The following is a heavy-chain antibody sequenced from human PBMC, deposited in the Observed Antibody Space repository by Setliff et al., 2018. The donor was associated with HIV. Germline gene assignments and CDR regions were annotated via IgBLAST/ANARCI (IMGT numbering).Heavy chain of an antibody. J-gene: IGHJ6*04. CDR3: AREVREYRHFDKTYYTYMDV. V-gene: IGHV1-69*06. CDR1: GGTFSSYA. Sequence: VKVSCKASGGTFSSYAISWVRQTPGQGLEWMGRIVPIFGPGDYAQTFEGRITIMADRSTTTVHMELSGLTSDDTAMYYCAREVREYRHFDKTYYTYMDVWGKGTTVTVSS. CDR2: IVPIFGPG. D-gene: IGHD3-3*01.